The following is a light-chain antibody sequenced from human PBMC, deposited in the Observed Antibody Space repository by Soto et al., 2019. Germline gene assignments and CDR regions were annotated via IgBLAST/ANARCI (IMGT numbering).Light chain of an antibody. CDR2: LAS. Sequence: IQLTQSPSSRSASVGDRVTITCRASQGGRNYLAWYQQKPGKAPNLLIYLASTLQGGVPSRFSGSGSGTDFSLTISSLQPEDVATYYCQYLNSFPLTFGGGTKVELK. V-gene: IGKV1-9*01. CDR1: QGGRNY. J-gene: IGKJ4*01. CDR3: QYLNSFPLT.